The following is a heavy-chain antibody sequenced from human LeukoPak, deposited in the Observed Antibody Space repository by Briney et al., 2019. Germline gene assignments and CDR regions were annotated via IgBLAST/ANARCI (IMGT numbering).Heavy chain of an antibody. D-gene: IGHD6-13*01. CDR2: INPNSGGT. CDR1: GYTFIRYS. Sequence: GASVKVSCKASGYTFIRYSMHWVRQAPGQGLEWMGWINPNSGGTNYAQKFQGRVTMTRDTSISTAYMELSRLRSDDTAVYYCARSKDSSSADAFDIWGQGTMVTVSS. V-gene: IGHV1-2*02. J-gene: IGHJ3*02. CDR3: ARSKDSSSADAFDI.